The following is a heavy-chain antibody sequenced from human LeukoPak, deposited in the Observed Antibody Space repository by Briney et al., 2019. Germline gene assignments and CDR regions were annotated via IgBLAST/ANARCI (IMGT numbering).Heavy chain of an antibody. CDR1: GYTFTVYY. CDR2: IDPNSGVT. J-gene: IGHJ5*02. D-gene: IGHD2-21*01. CDR3: ARDKGLLYCGGACWWFDP. V-gene: IGHV1-2*02. Sequence: ASVKVSCKASGYTFTVYYIHWVRQAPGQGLEWLGLIDPNSGVTNFAQKFQGRVAMTRDTSISTAYMELSRLRSDDTAVYYCARDKGLLYCGGACWWFDPWGQGTLVTVSS.